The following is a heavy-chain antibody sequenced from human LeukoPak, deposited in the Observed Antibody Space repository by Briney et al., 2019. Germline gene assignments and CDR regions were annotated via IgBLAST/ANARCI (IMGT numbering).Heavy chain of an antibody. J-gene: IGHJ3*02. V-gene: IGHV1-46*01. CDR2: INPSGGST. CDR3: ARLFSYSSGWYSGAFDI. D-gene: IGHD6-19*01. CDR1: GYTFTSYY. Sequence: ASVKVSCKASGYTFTSYYMHWVRQAPGQGLEWMGIINPSGGSTTYAQKFQGRVTMTRDMSTSTVYMELSSLRSEDTAVYYCARLFSYSSGWYSGAFDIWGQGTMVTVSS.